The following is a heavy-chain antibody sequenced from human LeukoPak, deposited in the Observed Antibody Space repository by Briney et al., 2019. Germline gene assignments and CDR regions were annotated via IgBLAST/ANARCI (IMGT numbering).Heavy chain of an antibody. CDR3: ARGDYYDSSGYREGAFDI. J-gene: IGHJ3*02. V-gene: IGHV3-30*02. D-gene: IGHD3-22*01. CDR1: GFTFISYS. Sequence: GGSLRLSCAASGFTFISYSMHWVRQAPGKGLEWVAFIRYDGSNKYYADSVKGRFTISRDNSKNTLYLQMNSLRAEDTAVYYCARGDYYDSSGYREGAFDIWGQGTMVTVSS. CDR2: IRYDGSNK.